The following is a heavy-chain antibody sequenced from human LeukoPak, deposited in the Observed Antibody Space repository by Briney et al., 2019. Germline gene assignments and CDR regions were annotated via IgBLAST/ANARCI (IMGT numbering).Heavy chain of an antibody. CDR1: GGSISSGDYY. CDR2: IYYSGST. Sequence: SETLSLTCTVSGGSISSGDYYWSWIRQPPGKGLEWIGYIYYSGSTYYNPSLKSRVTISVDTSKNQFSLKLSSVTAADTAVYYCARDGGYSNGSPIDYWGQGTLVTVSS. V-gene: IGHV4-30-4*08. J-gene: IGHJ4*02. CDR3: ARDGGYSNGSPIDY. D-gene: IGHD5-18*01.